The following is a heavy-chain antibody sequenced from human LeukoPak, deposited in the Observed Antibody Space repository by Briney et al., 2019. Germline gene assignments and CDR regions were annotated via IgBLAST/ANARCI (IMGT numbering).Heavy chain of an antibody. CDR2: ISGSGGGT. D-gene: IGHD3-22*01. CDR1: GFTFSSYA. Sequence: GGSLRLSCAASGFTFSSYAMSWVRQAPGKGLEWVSAISGSGGGTYYADSVKGRFTISRDNSKNTLYLQMNSLRAEDTAVYYCAKVVTMIVVAHAFDIWGQGTMVTVSS. J-gene: IGHJ3*02. CDR3: AKVVTMIVVAHAFDI. V-gene: IGHV3-23*01.